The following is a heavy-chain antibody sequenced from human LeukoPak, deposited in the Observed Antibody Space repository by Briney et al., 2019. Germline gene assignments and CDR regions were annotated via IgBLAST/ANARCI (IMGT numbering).Heavy chain of an antibody. CDR2: IRYDRSNK. V-gene: IGHV3-30*02. CDR3: AKSADIVGASAFDY. Sequence: GGSLRLSCVASGFTFSSYGMHWVRQAPGKGLEWVAFIRYDRSNKYYADSVKGRFTISRDNSKNTLYLQMNSLRAEDTAVHYCAKSADIVGASAFDYWGQGTLVTVSS. CDR1: GFTFSSYG. J-gene: IGHJ4*02. D-gene: IGHD1-26*01.